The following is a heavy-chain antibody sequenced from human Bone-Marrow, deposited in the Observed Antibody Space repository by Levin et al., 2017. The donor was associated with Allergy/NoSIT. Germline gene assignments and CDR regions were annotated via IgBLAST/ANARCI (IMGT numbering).Heavy chain of an antibody. CDR3: VGTLGYAYCKRLDS. CDR2: ISNDGTNK. V-gene: IGHV3-30*14. D-gene: IGHD5-12*01. J-gene: IGHJ4*02. CDR1: GFSFSSFS. Sequence: PGGSLRLSCAASGFSFSSFSFHWVRQAPGKGLEWVAVISNDGTNKYYADSMKGRFTVSRDNYKSSLFLDMSSLTPEDTAVYYCVGTLGYAYCKRLDSWGLGTLVTVSS.